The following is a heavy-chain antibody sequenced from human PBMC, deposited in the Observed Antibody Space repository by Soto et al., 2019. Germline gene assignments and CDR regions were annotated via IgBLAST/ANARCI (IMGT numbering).Heavy chain of an antibody. D-gene: IGHD6-13*01. CDR1: GYTFTSYD. CDR2: MNPNSGNT. Sequence: QVQLVQSGAEVKKPGASVKVSCKASGYTFTSYDINWVRQATGQGLEWMGWMNPNSGNTGYAQKFQGRVTMTRNTSISTADMELSSLGSEDTAVYYCAGGIAGAGGDGFDIWGQGTMVPVSS. CDR3: AGGIAGAGGDGFDI. J-gene: IGHJ3*02. V-gene: IGHV1-8*01.